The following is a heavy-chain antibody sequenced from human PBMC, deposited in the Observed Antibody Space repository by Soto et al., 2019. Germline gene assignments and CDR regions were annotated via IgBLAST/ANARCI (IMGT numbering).Heavy chain of an antibody. J-gene: IGHJ4*02. Sequence: NLQGRVTMTTDTSTSTAYMELRSLTSDDTAVYYCARGTYFDYWGQGTLVTVSS. CDR3: ARGTYFDY. V-gene: IGHV1-18*01.